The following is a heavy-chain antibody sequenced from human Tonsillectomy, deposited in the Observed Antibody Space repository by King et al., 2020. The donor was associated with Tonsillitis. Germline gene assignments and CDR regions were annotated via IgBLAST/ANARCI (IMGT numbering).Heavy chain of an antibody. CDR1: GFTFSTFG. J-gene: IGHJ4*02. V-gene: IGHV3-33*01. CDR3: ASEVGTRRPVQLVRDTFDY. D-gene: IGHD6-6*01. Sequence: VQLVESGGGVVQPGRSLRISCAASGFTFSTFGIHWVRQDPDKGLEWLAAIWSDGNNQYYADSVKGRFTISRDNSKNTLYLQMNSLTAGDSAVYYCASEVGTRRPVQLVRDTFDYWGQGTLVTVSS. CDR2: IWSDGNNQ.